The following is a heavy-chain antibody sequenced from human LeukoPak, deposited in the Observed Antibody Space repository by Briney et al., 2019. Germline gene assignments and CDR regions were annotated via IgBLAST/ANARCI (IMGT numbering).Heavy chain of an antibody. CDR3: ARVDLYDYVKDP. Sequence: PSETLSLTCTVSGGSISSSSYYSGWIRQPPGKGLEWIGSMYYSGSTYYNPSLKRRVTISVDTSKNQFSLKLSSVTAADTAVYYCARVDLYDYVKDPWGQGTLVTVSS. CDR1: GGSISSSSYY. J-gene: IGHJ5*02. D-gene: IGHD3-16*01. CDR2: MYYSGST. V-gene: IGHV4-39*07.